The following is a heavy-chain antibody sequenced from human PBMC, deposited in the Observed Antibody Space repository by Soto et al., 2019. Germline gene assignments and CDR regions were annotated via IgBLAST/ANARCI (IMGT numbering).Heavy chain of an antibody. CDR1: GFNFNIHA. D-gene: IGHD3-22*01. Sequence: QVQLLESGGGVVQSGGSLRLSCAAPGFNFNIHALHWIRQAPGEGLEWVAVMSPGGNSQYYADSVKGRFTISRDTCKSTLYLQMTRLRPEGTVVYYCASGAAFYYDTSRYWGQGTLVTVPS. V-gene: IGHV3-30-3*01. CDR2: MSPGGNSQ. J-gene: IGHJ4*02. CDR3: ASGAAFYYDTSRY.